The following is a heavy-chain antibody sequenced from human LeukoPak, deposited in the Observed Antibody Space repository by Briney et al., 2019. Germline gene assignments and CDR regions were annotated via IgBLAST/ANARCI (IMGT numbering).Heavy chain of an antibody. CDR1: GGSISSYY. Sequence: SETLSLTCTVSGGSISSYYWSWIRQPPGKGLEWIGYIYYSGSTNYNPSLKSRVTISVDTSKNQFSLKLSSVTAADTAVYYCARAGPVPAAEGWFDPWGQGTLVTVSS. V-gene: IGHV4-59*01. CDR3: ARAGPVPAAEGWFDP. D-gene: IGHD2-2*01. CDR2: IYYSGST. J-gene: IGHJ5*02.